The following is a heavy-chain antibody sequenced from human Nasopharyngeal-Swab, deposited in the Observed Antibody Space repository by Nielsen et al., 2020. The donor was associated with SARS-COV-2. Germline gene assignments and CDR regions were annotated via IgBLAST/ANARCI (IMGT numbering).Heavy chain of an antibody. V-gene: IGHV3-23*01. J-gene: IGHJ4*02. CDR1: GFTFSNYA. CDR2: ITYSGIST. Sequence: GESLKISCAASGFTFSNYAMNWVRHAPGKGLEWVSVITYSGISTYYADSVKGRFTISRDNSKNTLYLQMNNLRAEDTAVYYCARRVVAAPYYFDCWGQGTLVTVYS. CDR3: ARRVVAAPYYFDC. D-gene: IGHD3-22*01.